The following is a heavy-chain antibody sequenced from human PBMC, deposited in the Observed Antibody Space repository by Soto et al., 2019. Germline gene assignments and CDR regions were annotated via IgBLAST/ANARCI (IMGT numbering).Heavy chain of an antibody. CDR2: IGGSGGSP. D-gene: IGHD6-19*01. CDR3: AKTAEAVAGTVYGY. CDR1: GFTFSNYA. J-gene: IGHJ4*02. V-gene: IGHV3-23*01. Sequence: SGGSLRLSCAASGFTFSNYAMGWVRQAPGKGLEWVSAIGGSGGSPYYADSVKGRFTISRDNSKSTLYLQMNSLRAEDTAVYYCAKTAEAVAGTVYGYWGQGTLVTVSS.